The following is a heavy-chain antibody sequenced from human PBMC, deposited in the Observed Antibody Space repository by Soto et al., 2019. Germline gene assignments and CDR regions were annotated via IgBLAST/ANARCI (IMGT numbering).Heavy chain of an antibody. CDR2: IYPADSNT. V-gene: IGHV5-51*01. CDR1: GYSFTNYW. Sequence: PGESLKISCKGSGYSFTNYWIGWVRQMPGKGLEWMGVIYPADSNTRYSPSFQGQVTISADKSISTAYLQWSSLKASDTAMYYCARSILPGYYDTSGYYYDNWGQGTLVTVSS. J-gene: IGHJ4*02. D-gene: IGHD3-22*01. CDR3: ARSILPGYYDTSGYYYDN.